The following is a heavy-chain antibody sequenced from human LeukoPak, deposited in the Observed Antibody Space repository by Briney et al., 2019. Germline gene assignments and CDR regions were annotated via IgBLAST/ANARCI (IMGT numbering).Heavy chain of an antibody. J-gene: IGHJ4*02. CDR3: AKLISPYDY. CDR1: GFTLSSYG. Sequence: GGSLRLSCAASGFTLSSYGMHWVRQAPGKGLEWVSFIRYDGANKYYADSVKGRFTISRDNSKNTLYLQMNSLRPEDTAVYYCAKLISPYDYWGQGTLVTASS. CDR2: IRYDGANK. V-gene: IGHV3-30*02.